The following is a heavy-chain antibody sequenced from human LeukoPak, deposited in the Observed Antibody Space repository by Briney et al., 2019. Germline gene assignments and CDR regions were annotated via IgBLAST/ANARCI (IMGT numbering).Heavy chain of an antibody. Sequence: PSETLSLTCTVSGGSISSGGYYWRWIRQHPGKGLEWIGYIYYSGSTYYNPSLKSRVTISVDTSKNQFSLKLSSVTAADTAVYYCAALLGYCSGGSCYSFDYWGQGTLVTVSS. CDR3: AALLGYCSGGSCYSFDY. V-gene: IGHV4-31*03. CDR1: GGSISSGGYY. CDR2: IYYSGST. J-gene: IGHJ4*02. D-gene: IGHD2-15*01.